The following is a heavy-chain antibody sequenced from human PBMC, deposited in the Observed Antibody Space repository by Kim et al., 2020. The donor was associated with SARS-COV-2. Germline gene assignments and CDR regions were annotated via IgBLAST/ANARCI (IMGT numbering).Heavy chain of an antibody. J-gene: IGHJ4*02. CDR1: GGTFSSYA. CDR3: ASWGEDTAMVDD. V-gene: IGHV1-69*13. CDR2: IIPIFGTA. D-gene: IGHD5-18*01. Sequence: ASVKVSCKASGGTFSSYAISWVRQAPGQGLEWMGGIIPIFGTANYAQKFQGRVTITADESTSTAYMELSSLRSEDTAVYYCASWGEDTAMVDDWGQGTLVTVSS.